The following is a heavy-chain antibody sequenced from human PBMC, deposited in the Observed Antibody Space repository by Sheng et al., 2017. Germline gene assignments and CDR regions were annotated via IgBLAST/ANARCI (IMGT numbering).Heavy chain of an antibody. J-gene: IGHJ4*02. V-gene: IGHV4-59*12. CDR3: ARIPNRGYLFDY. Sequence: QVQLQESGPGLVKPSETLSLTCTVSGGSISSYYWSWIRQPPGKGLEWIGYIYYSGSTNYNPSLKSRVTISVDTSKNQFSLKLSSVTAADTAVYYCARIPNRGYLFDYWGQGTLVTVSS. CDR1: GGSISSYY. D-gene: IGHD3-22*01. CDR2: IYYSGST.